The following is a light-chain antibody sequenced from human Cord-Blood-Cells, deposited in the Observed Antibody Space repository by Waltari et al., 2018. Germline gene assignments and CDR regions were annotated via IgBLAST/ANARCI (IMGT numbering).Light chain of an antibody. CDR3: QQSYSTPFT. CDR2: AAS. CDR1: PSISSY. J-gene: IGKJ3*01. Sequence: DIQMTQSPSSLSASVGDRVTITCRASPSISSYLNWYQQKPAKAPKRLIYAASSLQSGVPSRFSGSSSATYFTLTISSLQPEDYSTYYCQQSYSTPFTFGPGTKVDIK. V-gene: IGKV1-39*01.